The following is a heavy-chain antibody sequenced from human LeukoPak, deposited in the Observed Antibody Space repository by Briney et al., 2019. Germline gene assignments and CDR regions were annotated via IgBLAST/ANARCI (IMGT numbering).Heavy chain of an antibody. CDR1: GGSISSSSYY. J-gene: IGHJ4*02. CDR2: IYYSGST. V-gene: IGHV4-39*07. CDR3: ARVGVEMATKRLDY. D-gene: IGHD5-24*01. Sequence: SETLSLTCTVSGGSISSSSYYWGWIRQPPGKGLEWIGSIYYSGSTYYNPSLKSRVTISVDTSKNQFSLKLSSVTAADTAVYYCARVGVEMATKRLDYWGQGTLVTVSS.